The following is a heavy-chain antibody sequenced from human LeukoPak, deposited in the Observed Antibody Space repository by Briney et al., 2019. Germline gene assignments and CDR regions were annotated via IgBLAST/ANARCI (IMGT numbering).Heavy chain of an antibody. D-gene: IGHD4-17*01. J-gene: IGHJ6*02. CDR3: ARVMTTVTHYYYYGMDV. CDR2: NNSDGSST. V-gene: IGHV3-74*01. CDR1: GFTFSSYW. Sequence: GGSLRLSCAASGFTFSSYWMHWVRQAPGRGLVWVSRNNSDGSSTSYADSVKGRSTISRDNARDTLYLQMNSLRAEDTAVYYCARVMTTVTHYYYYGMDVWGQGTTVTVSS.